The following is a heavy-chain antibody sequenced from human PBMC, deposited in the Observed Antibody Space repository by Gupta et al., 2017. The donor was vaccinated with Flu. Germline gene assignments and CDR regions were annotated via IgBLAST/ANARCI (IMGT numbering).Heavy chain of an antibody. Sequence: VQLVQSGAAVTKPGASVRFSCEISGHTLSKLSLNWVRQAPGKGLEWMGGYDPDDDKIIYAQKFQGRVTMTEDTSTNTAYMQWSSLKLDDTAVVYCAVGPRYINGDHTMDYWGQGTLVTVSS. D-gene: IGHD4-17*01. CDR3: AVGPRYINGDHTMDY. V-gene: IGHV1-24*01. CDR1: GHTLSKLS. CDR2: YDPDDDKI. J-gene: IGHJ4*02.